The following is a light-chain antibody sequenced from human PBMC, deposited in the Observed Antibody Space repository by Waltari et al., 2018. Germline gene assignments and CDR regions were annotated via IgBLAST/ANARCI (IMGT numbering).Light chain of an antibody. Sequence: DIQMTQSPSSLSGSVGDKVTNTCRAIQGISNDLAWYQQKPGKAPKLLIYSASNLQSGVPSRFSGIGSGTDFTLIISSLQPEDFAVYYCQQRNSFPFTFGPGTKLDIK. V-gene: IGKV1-17*01. J-gene: IGKJ3*01. CDR3: QQRNSFPFT. CDR2: SAS. CDR1: QGISND.